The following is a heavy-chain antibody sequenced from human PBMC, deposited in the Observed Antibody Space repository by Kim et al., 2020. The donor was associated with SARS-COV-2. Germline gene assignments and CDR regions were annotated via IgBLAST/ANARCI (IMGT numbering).Heavy chain of an antibody. V-gene: IGHV4-59*01. J-gene: IGHJ4*02. D-gene: IGHD6-13*01. Sequence: SETLSLTCTVSGGSISSYYWSWIRQPPGKGLEWIGYIYYSGSTNYNPSLKSRVTTSVDTSKNQFSLQLSSVTAADTAGYYCARFRIEAADLVEFFDYWGQGTLVTVSS. CDR1: GGSISSYY. CDR2: IYYSGST. CDR3: ARFRIEAADLVEFFDY.